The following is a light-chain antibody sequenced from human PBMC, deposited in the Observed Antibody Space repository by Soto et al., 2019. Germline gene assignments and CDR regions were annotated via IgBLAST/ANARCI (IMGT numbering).Light chain of an antibody. V-gene: IGKV3-15*01. J-gene: IGKJ4*01. Sequence: EIVLTQSPATLSVSPGDRATISCRASQSVRSDLAWLQQKPGQAPRLLIYDASTRATGIPARFSGSVSGTELTLTISSLQAEDFAIYYCQQYNNWPLTFGGGTKVEIK. CDR2: DAS. CDR1: QSVRSD. CDR3: QQYNNWPLT.